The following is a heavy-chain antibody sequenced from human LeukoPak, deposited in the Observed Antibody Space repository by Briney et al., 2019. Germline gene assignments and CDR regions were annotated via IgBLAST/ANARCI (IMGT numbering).Heavy chain of an antibody. CDR2: IGAGGSYI. J-gene: IGHJ4*02. Sequence: PGGSLRLSCAASESTFSSYSMNWVRQAPGKGLEWVSSIGAGGSYIYYADSVKGRFTISRDNSKNTLYLQMNSLRAEDTAVYYCAKDEGGLGYCSGGSCYTPYYFDYWGQGTLVTVSS. D-gene: IGHD2-15*01. V-gene: IGHV3-21*04. CDR3: AKDEGGLGYCSGGSCYTPYYFDY. CDR1: ESTFSSYS.